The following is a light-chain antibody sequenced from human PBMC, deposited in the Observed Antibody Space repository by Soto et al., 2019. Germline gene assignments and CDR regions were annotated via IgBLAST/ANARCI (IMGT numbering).Light chain of an antibody. Sequence: EIVMTQSPATLSVSPGERATLSCRASQSVSSNLAWYQQKPGQAPRLLIYGASTRANGIPARFSGSGSGTEFTLTISSLQSEDFAVYYCQQYNNGPPEGVFTFGPGTKVDIK. CDR1: QSVSSN. CDR3: QQYNNGPPEGVFT. J-gene: IGKJ3*01. V-gene: IGKV3-15*01. CDR2: GAS.